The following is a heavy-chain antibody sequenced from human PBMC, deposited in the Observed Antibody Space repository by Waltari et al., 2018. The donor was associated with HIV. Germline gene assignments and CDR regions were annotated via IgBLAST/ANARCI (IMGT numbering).Heavy chain of an antibody. J-gene: IGHJ4*02. V-gene: IGHV3-72*01. Sequence: EVQLVESGGGLVQPGGSLRLSCAASGLAFSDYHMDWVRQAPGKGLEGVGRSRNKPSRYTTEYAASVKGRFSISRDDSRNSLYLQMNSLKTEDTAVYYCTTSAIGNIFDNWGQGTLVTVSS. CDR1: GLAFSDYH. D-gene: IGHD1-1*01. CDR2: SRNKPSRYTT. CDR3: TTSAIGNIFDN.